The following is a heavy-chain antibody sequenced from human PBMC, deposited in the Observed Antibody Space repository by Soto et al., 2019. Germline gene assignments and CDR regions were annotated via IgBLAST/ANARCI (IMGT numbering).Heavy chain of an antibody. Sequence: QVQLVESGGGVVQPGRSLRLSCAASGFIFSSYGMHWVRQAPGKGLEWVAVISYEGSHTYYADSVKGRFTITRDNPKNTLYLQMNSLRPEDTAVYYCAKEVHCGGGSCSWSEGFDYWGQGTLLTVSS. J-gene: IGHJ4*02. CDR1: GFIFSSYG. D-gene: IGHD2-15*01. CDR3: AKEVHCGGGSCSWSEGFDY. CDR2: ISYEGSHT. V-gene: IGHV3-30*18.